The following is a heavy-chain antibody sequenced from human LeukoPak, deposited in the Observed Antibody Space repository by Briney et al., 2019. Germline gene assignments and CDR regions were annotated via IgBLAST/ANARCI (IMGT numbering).Heavy chain of an antibody. J-gene: IGHJ4*02. V-gene: IGHV1-18*01. CDR2: ISAYNGNT. D-gene: IGHD5-24*01. CDR3: ARPQEEDGYNYNWAFDY. CDR1: GYIFTNFA. Sequence: ASVKVSCKASGYIFTNFAISWVRQAPGQGLEWMGWISAYNGNTNYAQKLQGRVTMTTDTSTSTAYMELRSLRSDDTAVYYCARPQEEDGYNYNWAFDYWGQGTLVTVSS.